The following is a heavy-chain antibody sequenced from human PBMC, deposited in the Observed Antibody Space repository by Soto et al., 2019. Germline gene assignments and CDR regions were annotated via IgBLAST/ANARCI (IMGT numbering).Heavy chain of an antibody. CDR1: GFTFSDYY. CDR3: ARVGFRKPLVIMGSARYYDY. CDR2: ISSGDTYT. J-gene: IGHJ4*02. V-gene: IGHV3-11*06. D-gene: IGHD3-9*01. Sequence: PGGSLRLSCAASGFTFSDYYMSWIRQAPGKGLEWVSYISSGDTYTKYADSVKGRFTISRDNAKHSLYLQINSLRAEDTAVYYWARVGFRKPLVIMGSARYYDYWGQGTLVTVSS.